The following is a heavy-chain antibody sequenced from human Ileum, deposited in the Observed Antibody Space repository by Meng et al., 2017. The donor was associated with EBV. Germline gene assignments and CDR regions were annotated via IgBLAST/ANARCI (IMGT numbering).Heavy chain of an antibody. CDR2: IHYNGGT. V-gene: IGHV4-39*07. J-gene: IGHJ5*01. CDR1: GGSISTSSYF. D-gene: IGHD5-18*01. Sequence: QLQLGESGPGLVKPSETLSLTCTVSGGSISTSSYFWGWNRQTPGKGLEWIGSIHYNGGTAYNPSLQSRVTMSVDTSKNQFSLRLTSVTAADTAVYYCAKEQDDGDRGIHRIDSWGQGTLVTVSS. CDR3: AKEQDDGDRGIHRIDS.